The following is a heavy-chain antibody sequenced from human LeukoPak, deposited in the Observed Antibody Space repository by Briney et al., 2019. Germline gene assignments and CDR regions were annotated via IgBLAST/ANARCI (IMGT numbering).Heavy chain of an antibody. CDR1: GFTLSNYW. J-gene: IGHJ3*02. CDR3: EGYHYDSSGYSGASDI. D-gene: IGHD3-22*01. CDR2: LKPDGSTT. V-gene: IGHV3-74*01. Sequence: GGSLRLSCAASGFTLSNYWMHWVRQAPGKGLVWVSRLKPDGSTTSYADSVKGRFTISSDNAKNTLYLQMDSLRAEDTAVYYCEGYHYDSSGYSGASDIWGQGTMVTVSS.